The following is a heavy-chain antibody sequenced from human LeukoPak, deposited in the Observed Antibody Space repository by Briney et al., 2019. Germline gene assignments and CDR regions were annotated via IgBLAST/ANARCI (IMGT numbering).Heavy chain of an antibody. D-gene: IGHD6-19*01. CDR2: ISSYNGNT. J-gene: IGHJ3*02. V-gene: IGHV1-18*01. CDR3: ARRVALARRDAFDI. CDR1: GYTFTSYG. Sequence: ASVKVSCKASGYTFTSYGISWVRQAPGQGLEWMGWISSYNGNTNYAQKLQGRVTMSTDPSTGTAYMELRSLRSDDTAVYYCARRVALARRDAFDIWGQGTMVTVSS.